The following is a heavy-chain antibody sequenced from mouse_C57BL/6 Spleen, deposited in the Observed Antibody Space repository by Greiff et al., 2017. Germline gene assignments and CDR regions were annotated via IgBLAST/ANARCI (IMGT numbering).Heavy chain of an antibody. J-gene: IGHJ2*01. V-gene: IGHV1-47*01. D-gene: IGHD1-1*01. CDR2: FHPYNDDT. CDR1: GYTFTTYP. Sequence: VKLMESGAELVKPGASVKMSCKASGYTFTTYPIEWMKQNHGKSLEWIGNFHPYNDDTKYNEKFKGKATLTVEKSSSTVYLELSRLTSDDSAVYYCARGGSSYRYFDYWGQGTTLTVSS. CDR3: ARGGSSYRYFDY.